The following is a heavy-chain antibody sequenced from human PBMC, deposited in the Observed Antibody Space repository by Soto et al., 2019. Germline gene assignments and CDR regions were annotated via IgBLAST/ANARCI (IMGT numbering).Heavy chain of an antibody. J-gene: IGHJ4*02. V-gene: IGHV4-38-2*02. CDR3: ARETFGKSGTYYGSHHDY. CDR2: VYHSRET. D-gene: IGHD1-26*01. Sequence: KPSETQSLTCAVSGSSVDGDFYWGWIRQPPGRGLEWIATVYHSRETYYNPSLKNRATISMDTSKNHFSLKLRSVTAPDTAVYFCARETFGKSGTYYGSHHDYWGQGTLVTVSS. CDR1: GSSVDGDFY.